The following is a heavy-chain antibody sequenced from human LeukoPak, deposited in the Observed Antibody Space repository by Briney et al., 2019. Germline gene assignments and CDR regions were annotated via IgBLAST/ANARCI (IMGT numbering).Heavy chain of an antibody. CDR3: AREAEYYDVGFGY. J-gene: IGHJ4*02. D-gene: IGHD3-22*01. CDR1: GYTFTAYY. V-gene: IGHV1-2*02. CDR2: INPNTGGT. Sequence: GASVQVSCKASGYTFTAYYIHWVRQAPGQGLEWMGWINPNTGGTNYAQKFQGRVTITRDTSINTAYMDLSRLTSDDTALYYCAREAEYYDVGFGYWGQGTLVTVSS.